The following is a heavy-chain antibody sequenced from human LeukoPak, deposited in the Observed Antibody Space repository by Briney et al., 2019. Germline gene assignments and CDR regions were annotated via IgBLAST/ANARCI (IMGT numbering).Heavy chain of an antibody. CDR1: GFTFDDYA. J-gene: IGHJ4*02. CDR2: ISWNSGSI. CDR3: AKDIGYCSSTSCYAADY. Sequence: GGSLRLSCAASGFTFDDYAMHWVRQAPWKGLEWVSGISWNSGSIGYADSVKGRFTISRDNAKNSLYLQMNSLRAEDTALYYCAKDIGYCSSTSCYAADYWGQGTLVTVSS. D-gene: IGHD2-2*03. V-gene: IGHV3-9*01.